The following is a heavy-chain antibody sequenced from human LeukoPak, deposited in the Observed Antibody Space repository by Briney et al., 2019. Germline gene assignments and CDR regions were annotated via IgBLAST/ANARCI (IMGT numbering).Heavy chain of an antibody. CDR1: GGSISSYY. Sequence: SETLSLTCTVSGGSISSYYWSWIRQPPGKGLEWIGYIYYSGSTNYNPSLKSRVTISVDTSKNQFSLKLSSVTAADTAVYYCARDPYDSSGYYYVGDAFDIWGQGTMVTVSS. CDR2: IYYSGST. D-gene: IGHD3-22*01. V-gene: IGHV4-59*12. J-gene: IGHJ3*02. CDR3: ARDPYDSSGYYYVGDAFDI.